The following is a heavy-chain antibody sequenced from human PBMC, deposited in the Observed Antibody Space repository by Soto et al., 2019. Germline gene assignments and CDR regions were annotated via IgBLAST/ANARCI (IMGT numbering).Heavy chain of an antibody. CDR2: ITGSGGSR. V-gene: IGHV3-23*01. CDR1: GFTFSSFA. CDR3: VKDHSDSSSRFQFDY. Sequence: GGSLRLSCAASGFTFSSFAMSWVRQAPGKGLQWVSGITGSGGSRDYADSVKGRFTISRDNSKNTLYLQMNSLRAEDTAVYYCVKDHSDSSSRFQFDYWGQGTLVTVSS. J-gene: IGHJ4*02. D-gene: IGHD6-13*01.